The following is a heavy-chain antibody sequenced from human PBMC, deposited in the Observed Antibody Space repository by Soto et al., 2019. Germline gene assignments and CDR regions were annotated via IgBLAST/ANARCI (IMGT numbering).Heavy chain of an antibody. D-gene: IGHD6-13*01. V-gene: IGHV3-7*01. Sequence: GGSLRLSCAASGFTFSSYWMSWVRQAPGKGLEWVANIKQDGSEKYYVDSVKGRFTISRDNAKNSLYLQMNSLRAEDTAVYYCARDTSSSWYGLHYYYYMDVWGKGTTVTVSS. CDR3: ARDTSSSWYGLHYYYYMDV. CDR1: GFTFSSYW. CDR2: IKQDGSEK. J-gene: IGHJ6*03.